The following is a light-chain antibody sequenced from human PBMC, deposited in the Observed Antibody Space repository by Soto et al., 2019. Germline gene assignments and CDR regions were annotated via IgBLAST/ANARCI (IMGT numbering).Light chain of an antibody. CDR3: QQYNDWPPWT. Sequence: EIVMTQSPASLSASPGERITLSCKASQSIANNLAWHQQKPGQAPRLLMYGASTRAADIPARFSGSGSGTGFSLTISSLQSEDFAIYYCQQYNDWPPWTFGQGTKVDIK. CDR1: QSIANN. J-gene: IGKJ1*01. CDR2: GAS. V-gene: IGKV3-15*01.